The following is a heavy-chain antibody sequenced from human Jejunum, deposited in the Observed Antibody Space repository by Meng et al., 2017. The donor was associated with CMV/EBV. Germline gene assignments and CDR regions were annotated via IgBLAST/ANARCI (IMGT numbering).Heavy chain of an antibody. CDR3: ARDPHSWSGVFEY. D-gene: IGHD1-26*01. CDR2: INPWSGDT. CDR1: GYTFTGYY. J-gene: IGHJ4*02. V-gene: IGHV1-2*02. Sequence: SGYTFTGYYIPWVRQAPGQGLEWMGWINPWSGDTKSAHSLQGRVTLTRDTSTNTAFMDLTSLTSDDTAVYYCARDPHSWSGVFEYWAQGTLVTVSS.